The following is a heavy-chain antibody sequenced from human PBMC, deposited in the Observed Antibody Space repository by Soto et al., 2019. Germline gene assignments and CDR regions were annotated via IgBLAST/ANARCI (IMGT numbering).Heavy chain of an antibody. CDR3: ARWGTTGGLDV. Sequence: QVQLVESGGGVFQPGTSLRLSCVGSGFTFRSYVIHWVRQAPGKGLEWVALTSYDGSNNFYGDSVKGRFTISRHNSRNTVELHIDSLRFEDTALYYCARWGTTGGLDVWGQGTLGSVSS. V-gene: IGHV3-33*05. CDR1: GFTFRSYV. J-gene: IGHJ4*02. CDR2: TSYDGSNN. D-gene: IGHD3-16*01.